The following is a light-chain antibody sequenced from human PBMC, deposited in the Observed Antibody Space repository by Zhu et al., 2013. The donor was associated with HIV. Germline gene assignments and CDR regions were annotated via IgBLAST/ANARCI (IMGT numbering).Light chain of an antibody. Sequence: EIVMTQSPATLSVSPGERAALSCRASQSVGSNLAWYQQKPGQAPRLLIYAASTRAIGVPARFSGSGSGTEFTLIINGLQSEDFAIYYCQQYKQWPPITFGQGTRL. V-gene: IGKV3-15*01. J-gene: IGKJ5*01. CDR1: QSVGSN. CDR3: QQYKQWPPIT. CDR2: AAS.